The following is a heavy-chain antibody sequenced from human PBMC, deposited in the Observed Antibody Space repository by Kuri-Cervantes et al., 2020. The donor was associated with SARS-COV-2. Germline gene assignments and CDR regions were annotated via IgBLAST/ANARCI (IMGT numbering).Heavy chain of an antibody. J-gene: IGHJ4*02. CDR1: GFTVSSNY. CDR3: ARDNPGYSYGQRVFDY. V-gene: IGHV4-59*02. CDR2: IYYSGST. Sequence: GSLRLSCAASGFTVSSNYMSWVRQAPGKGLEWIGYIYYSGSTNYNPSLKSRVTISVDTSKNQFSLKLSSVTAADTAVYYCARDNPGYSYGQRVFDYWGQGTLVTVSS. D-gene: IGHD5-18*01.